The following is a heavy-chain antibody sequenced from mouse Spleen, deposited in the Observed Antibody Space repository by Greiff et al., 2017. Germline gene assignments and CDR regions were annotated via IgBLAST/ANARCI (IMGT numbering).Heavy chain of an antibody. CDR1: GYAFSSSW. J-gene: IGHJ4*01. CDR2: IYPGDGDT. V-gene: IGHV1-82*01. CDR3: ARSYSNLYAMDY. D-gene: IGHD2-5*01. Sequence: VQLQQSGPELVKPGASVKISCKASGYAFSSSWMNWVKQRPGKGLEWIGRIYPGDGDTNYNGKFKGKATLTADKSSSTAYMQLSSLTSEDSAVYFCARSYSNLYAMDYWGQGTSVTVSS.